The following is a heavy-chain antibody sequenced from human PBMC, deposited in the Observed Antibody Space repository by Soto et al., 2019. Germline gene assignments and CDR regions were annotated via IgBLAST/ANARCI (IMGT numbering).Heavy chain of an antibody. D-gene: IGHD6-13*01. V-gene: IGHV4-31*03. CDR1: GGSISGEGYY. CDR2: IHYSGST. Sequence: QVQLQESGPGLVEPSQTLSLTCTVSGGSISGEGYYWSWIRQYSGRGLEWIGYIHYSGSTYYNPFLKSGLTISGDTSKTQFFLKLSSVTAADTAVYYCARAWTATAGWTNCFERWGKGTLVTVSS. CDR3: ARAWTATAGWTNCFER. J-gene: IGHJ4*02.